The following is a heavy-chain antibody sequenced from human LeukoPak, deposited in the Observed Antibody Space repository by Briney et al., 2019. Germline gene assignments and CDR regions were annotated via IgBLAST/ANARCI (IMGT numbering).Heavy chain of an antibody. J-gene: IGHJ4*02. CDR2: IWYDGTNK. D-gene: IGHD4-17*01. CDR1: GFTFSNFG. CDR3: ARDRSGDYYFDY. V-gene: IGHV3-33*01. Sequence: GGSLRLSCAASGFTFSNFGMHWVRQAPGKGLEWVAVIWYDGTNKYYADSVKGRFTISRDNSKNTLYLQMNSLRVEDTAVYYCARDRSGDYYFDYWGQGTLVTVSS.